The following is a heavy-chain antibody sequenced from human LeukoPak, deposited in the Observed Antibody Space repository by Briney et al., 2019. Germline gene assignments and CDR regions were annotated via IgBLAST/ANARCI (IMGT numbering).Heavy chain of an antibody. Sequence: PGRSLRLSCAASGFTFSSYAMHWVRQAPGKGLEWVAVISYDGSNKYYADSVKGRFTISRDNSKNTLYLQMNSLRAEDTAVYYCAGGPNSSGCYPGFPPGGQEPLVTVSS. D-gene: IGHD6-19*01. CDR2: ISYDGSNK. CDR3: AGGPNSSGCYPGFPP. J-gene: IGHJ5*02. V-gene: IGHV3-30-3*01. CDR1: GFTFSSYA.